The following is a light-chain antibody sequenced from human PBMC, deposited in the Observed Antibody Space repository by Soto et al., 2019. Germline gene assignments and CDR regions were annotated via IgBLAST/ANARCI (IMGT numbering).Light chain of an antibody. CDR2: EAS. CDR1: QDISSY. J-gene: IGKJ4*01. V-gene: IGKV1-9*01. CDR3: QQLERYPTAT. Sequence: DIQLTQSPSFLSASVVDRVTITCRASQDISSYLAWYQQQPGKAPKQLTYEASTLQSGVPSRFSGSGSGTEFTLTISSLQPEDFATYYCQQLERYPTATFGGGTKVEIK.